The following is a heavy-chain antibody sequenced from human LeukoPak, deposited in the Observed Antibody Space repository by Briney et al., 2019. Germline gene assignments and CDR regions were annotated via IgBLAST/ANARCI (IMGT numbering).Heavy chain of an antibody. Sequence: PSETLSLTCSLSGGSVSNYYWSWIRQPPGKGLEWIGYVYYTGSTNYNPSLKSRVTMFEDKSKNQFSLRLYSVTVADTAVYYCARHFAYSSSSYFDYWGQGSLVTVSS. J-gene: IGHJ4*02. V-gene: IGHV4-59*08. CDR1: GGSVSNYY. D-gene: IGHD6-6*01. CDR2: VYYTGST. CDR3: ARHFAYSSSSYFDY.